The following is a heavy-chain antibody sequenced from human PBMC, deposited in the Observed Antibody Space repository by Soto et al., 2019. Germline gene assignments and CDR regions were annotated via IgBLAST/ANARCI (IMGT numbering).Heavy chain of an antibody. CDR3: ARDRSGWYAF. CDR2: ISPHNGNA. J-gene: IGHJ4*02. Sequence: ASVKVSCKVSGDNFNCYGFTWVRRAPGQGLEWMGWISPHNGNAKYAQKFQDRVTMTADTAASTVYIELRSLRSDDSAVFYCARDRSGWYAFGGQGTLVTVSS. D-gene: IGHD6-19*01. CDR1: GDNFNCYG. V-gene: IGHV1-18*01.